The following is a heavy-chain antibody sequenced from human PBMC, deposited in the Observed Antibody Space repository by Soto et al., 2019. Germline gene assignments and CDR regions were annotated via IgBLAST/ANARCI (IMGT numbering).Heavy chain of an antibody. Sequence: EVQLVESGGGLVQPGGSLRLSCAASGFTFSSYEMNWVRQAPGKGLEWVSYISSSGSTIYYADSVKGRFTISRDNAKNSLHLQMNRLRAEDTAVYYCARVGVGFGVVDYYGMDVWGHGTTVTVSS. J-gene: IGHJ6*02. CDR2: ISSSGSTI. CDR3: ARVGVGFGVVDYYGMDV. CDR1: GFTFSSYE. D-gene: IGHD3-3*01. V-gene: IGHV3-48*03.